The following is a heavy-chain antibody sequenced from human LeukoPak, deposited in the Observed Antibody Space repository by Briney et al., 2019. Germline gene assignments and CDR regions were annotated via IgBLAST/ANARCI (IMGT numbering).Heavy chain of an antibody. CDR3: ARAGQLRYMDV. Sequence: PGGSLRLSCAATGFDFSDYYMSWIRQAPGKGLEWISNIKTTGLTTYYADSVKGRFTISRDNAKNSLFLQMNSLRADDTAIYYCARAGQLRYMDVWGKGTAVTVSS. CDR1: GFDFSDYY. J-gene: IGHJ6*03. CDR2: IKTTGLTT. V-gene: IGHV3-11*04.